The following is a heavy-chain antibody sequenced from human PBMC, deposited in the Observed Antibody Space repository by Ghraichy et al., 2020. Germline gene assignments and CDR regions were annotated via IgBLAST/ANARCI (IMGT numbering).Heavy chain of an antibody. D-gene: IGHD2-15*01. CDR2: IRIDRSET. CDR1: GFTFRSYG. CDR3: VRGTPSHCLDS. Sequence: GGSLRLSCAASGFTFRSYGMNWVRQAPGKGLEWVASIRIDRSETYYVDSVKGRCTISRDNAKNSLYLQIYSLGAEDTAVYYCVRGTPSHCLDSWGQGTLVTVSS. J-gene: IGHJ4*02. V-gene: IGHV3-7*03.